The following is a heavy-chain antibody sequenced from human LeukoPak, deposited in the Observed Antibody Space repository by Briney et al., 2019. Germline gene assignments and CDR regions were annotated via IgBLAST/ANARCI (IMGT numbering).Heavy chain of an antibody. V-gene: IGHV3-21*01. D-gene: IGHD6-13*01. J-gene: IGHJ4*02. CDR3: ASKVAAAGGDY. Sequence: PGGSLRLSCAASGFTFSSHSMNWVRQAPGKGLEWVSSISSSSSYIYYADSVKGRFTISRDNGKNSLYLQMNSLRAEDTAVYYCASKVAAAGGDYWGQGTLVTVSS. CDR2: ISSSSSYI. CDR1: GFTFSSHS.